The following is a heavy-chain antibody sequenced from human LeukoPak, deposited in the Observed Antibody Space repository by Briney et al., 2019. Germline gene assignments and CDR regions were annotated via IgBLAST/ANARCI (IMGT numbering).Heavy chain of an antibody. V-gene: IGHV3-48*04. Sequence: GGSLRLSCAASGFTFSRFSMNWVRQAPGQGLEWVSYISSSGSTIYYADSVKGRFTISRDNAKNSLYLQMNSLRAEDTALYYCARVDYGDYTGEDYWGQGTLVTVSS. CDR2: ISSSGSTI. D-gene: IGHD4-17*01. CDR3: ARVDYGDYTGEDY. J-gene: IGHJ4*02. CDR1: GFTFSRFS.